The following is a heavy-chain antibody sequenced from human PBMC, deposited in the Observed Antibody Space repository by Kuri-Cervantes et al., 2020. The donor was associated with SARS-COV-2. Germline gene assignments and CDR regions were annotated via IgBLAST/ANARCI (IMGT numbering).Heavy chain of an antibody. J-gene: IGHJ6*02. V-gene: IGHV4-59*01. CDR2: IYYSGST. D-gene: IGHD2-15*01. Sequence: GSLRLSCTVSGGSISSYYWSRIRQPPGKGLEWIGYIYYSGSTNYNPSLKSRVTISVDTSKNQFSLKLSSVTAADTAVYYCARGDCSGGSCYGMDVWGQGTTVTRLL. CDR1: GGSISSYY. CDR3: ARGDCSGGSCYGMDV.